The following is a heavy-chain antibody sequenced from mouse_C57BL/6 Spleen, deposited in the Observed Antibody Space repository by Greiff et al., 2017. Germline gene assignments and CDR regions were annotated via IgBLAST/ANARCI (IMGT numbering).Heavy chain of an antibody. Sequence: DVQLQESEGGLVQPGSSMKLSCTASGFTFSDYYMAWVRQVPEKGLEWVANINYDGSSTYYLDSLKSRFIISRDNAKNILYLQMSSLKSEDTATYYCAREGRLRYYFDYWGQGTTLTVSS. CDR3: AREGRLRYYFDY. CDR1: GFTFSDYY. V-gene: IGHV5-16*01. J-gene: IGHJ2*01. CDR2: INYDGSST. D-gene: IGHD2-4*01.